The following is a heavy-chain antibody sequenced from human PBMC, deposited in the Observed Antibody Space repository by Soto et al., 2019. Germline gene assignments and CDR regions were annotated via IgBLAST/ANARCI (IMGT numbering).Heavy chain of an antibody. D-gene: IGHD3-22*01. Sequence: SVKVSCKAAGYTFTTYYMHWVRQAPVQGLEWMGVIDPTHGSTTYAQKFQGRVTMTSDTSTNTVYMELSSLKSEDTAVYYCARVPYDTTGYYAFWGQGTLVTVSS. CDR1: GYTFTTYY. J-gene: IGHJ4*02. V-gene: IGHV1-46*01. CDR2: IDPTHGST. CDR3: ARVPYDTTGYYAF.